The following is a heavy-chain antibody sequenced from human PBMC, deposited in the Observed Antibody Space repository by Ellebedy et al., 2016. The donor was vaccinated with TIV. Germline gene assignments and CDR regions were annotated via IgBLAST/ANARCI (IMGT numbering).Heavy chain of an antibody. CDR1: GGSIRGFY. D-gene: IGHD5-24*01. CDR2: IHYTGSP. CDR3: ASGRWLPLPGS. J-gene: IGHJ5*02. Sequence: MPSETLSLTCPVSGGSIRGFYWSWIRQLPGKGLEWIGYIHYTGSPNYHPSLKSRVTISVDTSKNQFSLKLSSVTAADTAVYYCASGRWLPLPGSWGQGTLVTVSS. V-gene: IGHV4-59*01.